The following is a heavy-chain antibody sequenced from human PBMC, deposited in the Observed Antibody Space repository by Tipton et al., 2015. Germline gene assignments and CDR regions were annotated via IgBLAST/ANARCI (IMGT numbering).Heavy chain of an antibody. CDR1: SDSINKYY. J-gene: IGHJ4*02. CDR3: ARARGRHGGLFDS. Sequence: TLSLTCTASSDSINKYYWSWIRQPPGKELQWIGYIQYSGGTNYNPSLESRVSMSVDTSKTQFSLEMRSVTATDTAVYYCARARGRHGGLFDSWGQGTLVSVSP. CDR2: IQYSGGT. V-gene: IGHV4-59*01. D-gene: IGHD4-23*01.